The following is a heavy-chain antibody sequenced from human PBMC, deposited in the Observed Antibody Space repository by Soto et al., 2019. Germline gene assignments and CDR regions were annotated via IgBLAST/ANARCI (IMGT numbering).Heavy chain of an antibody. CDR1: AGSISSGDYY. D-gene: IGHD5-18*01. Sequence: SETLSLTCTVSAGSISSGDYYWSWIRQPPGKGLEWIGYIYYSGNTYYNPSLKSRVNILVDTSKNQFSLRVSFVTAADTAVYYCARALIQLWPHYYYGMDVWGQGTTVTVSS. CDR3: ARALIQLWPHYYYGMDV. V-gene: IGHV4-30-4*01. J-gene: IGHJ6*02. CDR2: IYYSGNT.